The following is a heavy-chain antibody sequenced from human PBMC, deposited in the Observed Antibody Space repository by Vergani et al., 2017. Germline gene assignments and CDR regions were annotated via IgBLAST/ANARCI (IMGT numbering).Heavy chain of an antibody. V-gene: IGHV3-7*01. CDR1: GFTFSSYW. CDR2: IKQDGSEK. CDR3: ARDRTRFTIFGVVIRDDAFDI. D-gene: IGHD3-3*01. J-gene: IGHJ3*02. Sequence: EVQLVESGGGLVQPGGSLRLSCAASGFTFSSYWMSWVRQAPGKGLEWVANIKQDGSEKYYVDSVKGRFTISRDNAKNSLYLQMNSLRAEDTAVYYCARDRTRFTIFGVVIRDDAFDIWGQGTMVTVSS.